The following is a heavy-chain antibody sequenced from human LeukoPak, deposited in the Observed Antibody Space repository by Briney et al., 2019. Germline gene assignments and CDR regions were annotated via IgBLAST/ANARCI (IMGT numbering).Heavy chain of an antibody. J-gene: IGHJ4*02. CDR2: INHNEST. CDR3: ARGKWAPRFDS. V-gene: IGHV4-34*01. CDR1: GGSISNYY. Sequence: SETLSLTCTVSGGSISNYYWCWIRHPPPPGQGWVGEINHNESTNNNPSPKSRVTISVDTSKNQFSLRLNAMTAADTAVYFCARGKWAPRFDSWGQGTLVTVSS. D-gene: IGHD2-8*01.